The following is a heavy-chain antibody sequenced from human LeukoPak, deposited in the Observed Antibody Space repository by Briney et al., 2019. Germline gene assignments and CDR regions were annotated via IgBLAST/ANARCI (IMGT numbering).Heavy chain of an antibody. CDR1: GYSIAHGFF. CDR2: LYHSGTT. CDR3: ARVEVPRDINDWYFDL. J-gene: IGHJ2*01. Sequence: SETLSLTCTVSGYSIAHGFFWAWIRQPPGGGLEWIGSLYHSGTTHYNTSLKSRISTSVDTSKNQFSLKLRLVTAADTAVYYCARVEVPRDINDWYFDLWGRGTLVTVSS. D-gene: IGHD2-15*01. V-gene: IGHV4-38-2*02.